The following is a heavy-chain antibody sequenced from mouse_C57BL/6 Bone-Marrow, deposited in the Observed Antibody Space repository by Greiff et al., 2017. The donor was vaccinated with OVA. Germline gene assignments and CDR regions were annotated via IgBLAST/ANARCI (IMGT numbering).Heavy chain of an antibody. V-gene: IGHV1-39*01. Sequence: EVKLMESGPELVKPGASVKISCKASGYSFTDYNMNWVKQSNGKSLEWIGVINPNYGTTSYNQKFKGKATLTVDQSSSTAYMQLNSLTSEDSAVYYCARWADDDAMPSLAYWGQGTLVTVSA. CDR2: INPNYGTT. J-gene: IGHJ3*01. D-gene: IGHD2-3*01. CDR3: ARWADDDAMPSLAY. CDR1: GYSFTDYN.